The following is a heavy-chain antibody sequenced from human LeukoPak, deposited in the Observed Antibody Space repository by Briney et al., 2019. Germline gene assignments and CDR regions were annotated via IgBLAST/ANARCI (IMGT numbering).Heavy chain of an antibody. CDR2: INPNSGKT. D-gene: IGHD3-9*01. CDR1: GYTFTSYD. V-gene: IGHV1-8*01. Sequence: ASVKVSCKASGYTFTSYDINWVRQPTGQGLEWMGRINPNSGKTGYAQKFKGRVTMTRNTSMSTAYMEMSSLRSEDTAVYYCARGVGLRYFDWLLSPSMDYYYGMDVWGQGTTVTVSS. J-gene: IGHJ6*02. CDR3: ARGVGLRYFDWLLSPSMDYYYGMDV.